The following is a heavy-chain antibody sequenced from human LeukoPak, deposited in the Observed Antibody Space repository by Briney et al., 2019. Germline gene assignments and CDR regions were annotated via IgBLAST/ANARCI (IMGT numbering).Heavy chain of an antibody. D-gene: IGHD2-21*02. CDR2: IYSGGST. Sequence: GGSLRLSCAASGFTVSGNYMSWVRQAPGKGLEWVSVIYSGGSTYYADSVKGRFTISRDDSKNTLYLQMNSLRAEDTAVYYCARLICGGGDCGGVGAFDIWGQGTMVTVSS. J-gene: IGHJ3*02. CDR1: GFTVSGNY. CDR3: ARLICGGGDCGGVGAFDI. V-gene: IGHV3-53*01.